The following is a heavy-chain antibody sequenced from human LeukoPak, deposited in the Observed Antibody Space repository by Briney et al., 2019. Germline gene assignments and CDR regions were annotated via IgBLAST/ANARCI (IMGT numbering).Heavy chain of an antibody. Sequence: PGGSLRLSCAASGFTFSNYWMSWVRQAPGKGLEWVAHINQDGSEEHYMDSVKARFIISRDNVKNSLSLQMDSLRAEDTAVYYCVRDGGVSGYDLLDYWGQGTLVTVSS. CDR2: INQDGSEE. CDR1: GFTFSNYW. V-gene: IGHV3-7*01. D-gene: IGHD5-12*01. J-gene: IGHJ4*02. CDR3: VRDGGVSGYDLLDY.